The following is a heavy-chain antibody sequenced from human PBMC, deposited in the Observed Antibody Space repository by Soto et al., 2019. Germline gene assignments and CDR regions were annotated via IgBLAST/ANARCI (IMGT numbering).Heavy chain of an antibody. Sequence: LPLTCTVSGGSISSYYWSWIPQPPGRGLEGIGYIYYSGSTKYNPSLKSRVTISVDTSKNQFSLKLSSVTAADTAVYYCATSIAAAGPYYYYGMDVWGQGTTVTVSS. V-gene: IGHV4-59*01. CDR2: IYYSGST. CDR1: GGSISSYY. D-gene: IGHD6-13*01. CDR3: ATSIAAAGPYYYYGMDV. J-gene: IGHJ6*02.